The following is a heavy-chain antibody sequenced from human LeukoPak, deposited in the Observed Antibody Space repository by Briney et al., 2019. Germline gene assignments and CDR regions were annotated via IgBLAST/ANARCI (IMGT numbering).Heavy chain of an antibody. CDR3: ARVLLGSGSYYIYYFDH. Sequence: SQTLSLTCTVSGGSISSGDYYWSWISQPPGKGLEWIGYIYYSGSTYYNPSLKSRVTISVDTSKNQFSLKLSSVTAADTAVYYCARVLLGSGSYYIYYFDHWGQGTLVTVSS. CDR1: GGSISSGDYY. D-gene: IGHD3-10*01. CDR2: IYYSGST. J-gene: IGHJ4*02. V-gene: IGHV4-30-4*08.